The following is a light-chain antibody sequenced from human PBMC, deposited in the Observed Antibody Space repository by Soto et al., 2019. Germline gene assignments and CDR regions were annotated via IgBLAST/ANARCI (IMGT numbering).Light chain of an antibody. CDR3: QHYKSYPWT. Sequence: DIQMTQSPSTLSASVGDRVIITCRASQSISSWLAWYQQKPGKAPTLLIYKASSLANGVPSRFSGSGSGTEFTLTISSLQPDDFAIYYCQHYKSYPWTFGQGTRVEIK. CDR1: QSISSW. J-gene: IGKJ1*01. V-gene: IGKV1-5*03. CDR2: KAS.